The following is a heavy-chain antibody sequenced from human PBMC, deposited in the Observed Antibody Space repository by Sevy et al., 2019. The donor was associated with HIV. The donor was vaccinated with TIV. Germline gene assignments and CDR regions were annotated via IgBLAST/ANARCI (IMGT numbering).Heavy chain of an antibody. J-gene: IGHJ4*02. CDR2: LSFGCGEI. V-gene: IGHV3-23*01. CDR1: GFTFNKYS. CDR3: AREGCTKPHDY. Sequence: GSLRLSCAASGFTFNKYSMRWVRQPLGKGLEWVSTLSFGCGEINYADSVKGRFTISRDNSKSSVYLQMNNLRPEDTAVYYCAREGCTKPHDYWGQGTLVTVSS. D-gene: IGHD2-8*01.